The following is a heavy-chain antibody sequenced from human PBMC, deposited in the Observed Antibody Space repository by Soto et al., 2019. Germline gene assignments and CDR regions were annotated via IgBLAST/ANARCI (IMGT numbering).Heavy chain of an antibody. CDR2: IYYSGST. J-gene: IGHJ4*02. CDR3: ARGRPDTVTGYFDY. V-gene: IGHV4-59*08. D-gene: IGHD4-17*01. CDR1: GDSITSYY. Sequence: PSETLSLTCTVSGDSITSYYWSWIRQPPGKGLEWIGHIYYSGSTNYNPSLKSRVTISVDTSKNQFSLELSSVAAADTAVYYCARGRPDTVTGYFDYWGQGTLVTVSS.